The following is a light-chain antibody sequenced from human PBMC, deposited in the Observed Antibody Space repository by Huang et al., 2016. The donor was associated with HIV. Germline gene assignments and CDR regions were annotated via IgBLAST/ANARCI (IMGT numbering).Light chain of an antibody. CDR2: AAS. J-gene: IGKJ5*01. V-gene: IGKV1-NL1*01. CDR3: QQYYSTPPIT. CDR1: QGISNS. Sequence: DIQMTQSPSSLSASVGDRVTITCRAGQGISNSLAWYQQKPGKALKLLLYAASRVKSGVPSRCRGSGSGTDYTLTISSLQPEEFATYYCQQYYSTPPITFGQGTRLEIK.